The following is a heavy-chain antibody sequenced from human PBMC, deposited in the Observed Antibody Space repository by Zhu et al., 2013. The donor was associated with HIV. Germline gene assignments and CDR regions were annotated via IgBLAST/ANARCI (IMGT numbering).Heavy chain of an antibody. J-gene: IGHJ3*02. D-gene: IGHD3-22*01. V-gene: IGHV1-2*02. CDR3: ARGLYHFDSSGGGFEI. CDR2: IDPNSGGT. CDR1: GYTFNNYY. Sequence: QMQLLQSGAEVQKPGASVTLSCKASGYTFNNYYVHWVRQAPGQGLEWMGWIDPNSGGTNYEQKFQGRVTLTRDTSISTAYMELNRLRSDDTALYFCARGLYHFDSSGGGFEIWGQGTMVTVSS.